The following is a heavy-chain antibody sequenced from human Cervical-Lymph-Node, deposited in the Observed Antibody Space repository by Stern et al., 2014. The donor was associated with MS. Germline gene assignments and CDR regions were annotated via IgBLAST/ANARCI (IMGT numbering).Heavy chain of an antibody. D-gene: IGHD2-15*01. CDR1: GYTFTSYG. CDR2: TIAYNCTP. Sequence: QVQLVQSGAEVKKLGASVKVSCKASGYTFTSYGISWVRKAPGQGLEWMGWTIAYNCTPNNAQKLQGRVTMTTDTSTSTAYMELRSLRSDDTAVYYCARGLLGSEKAFDIWGQGTMVTVSS. CDR3: ARGLLGSEKAFDI. V-gene: IGHV1-18*01. J-gene: IGHJ3*02.